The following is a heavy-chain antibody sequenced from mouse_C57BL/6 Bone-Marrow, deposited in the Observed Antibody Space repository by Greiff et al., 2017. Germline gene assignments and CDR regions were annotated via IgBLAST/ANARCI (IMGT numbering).Heavy chain of an antibody. Sequence: EVTLVESGGGLVQPGGSMKLSCVASGFTFSNYWMNWVRQSPEKGLEWVAQIRLKSDNHATHYADSVKGRLTISRDDSKSSVYLQMNNLRDEDTGIYYFSTGFAYWGQGTLVTVSA. V-gene: IGHV6-3*01. J-gene: IGHJ3*01. CDR2: IRLKSDNHAT. CDR1: GFTFSNYW. CDR3: STGFAY.